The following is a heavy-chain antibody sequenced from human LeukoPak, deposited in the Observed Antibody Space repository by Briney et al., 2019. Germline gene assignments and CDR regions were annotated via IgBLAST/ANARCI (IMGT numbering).Heavy chain of an antibody. CDR3: ARLRYQRDY. Sequence: SETLSLTCAVYGGSFSGYYWSWIRQPPGKGLEWIGEINHSGSTNYNPSLKSRVTISVDTSKNQFSLKLGSVTAADTAVYYCARLRYQRDYWGQGTLVTVSS. CDR2: INHSGST. J-gene: IGHJ4*02. V-gene: IGHV4-34*01. D-gene: IGHD1-14*01. CDR1: GGSFSGYY.